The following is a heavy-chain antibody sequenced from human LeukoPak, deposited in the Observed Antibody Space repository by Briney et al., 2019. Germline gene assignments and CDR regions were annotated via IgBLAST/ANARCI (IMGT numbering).Heavy chain of an antibody. Sequence: PGGSLRLSCAASGFTSSSYSVNWVRQAPGKGLEWVSYISGSSSAIYYADSVKGRFTISRDNAKNSLYLQMNSLRAEDTAVYYCASESPIQWLAIDYWGQGTLVTVSS. D-gene: IGHD6-19*01. CDR3: ASESPIQWLAIDY. CDR2: ISGSSSAI. J-gene: IGHJ4*02. V-gene: IGHV3-48*04. CDR1: GFTSSSYS.